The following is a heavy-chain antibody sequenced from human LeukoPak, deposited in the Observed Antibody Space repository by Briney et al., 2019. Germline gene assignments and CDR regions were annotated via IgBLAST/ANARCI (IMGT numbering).Heavy chain of an antibody. V-gene: IGHV1-18*01. CDR3: ARGPPHYYDYHYFDP. CDR1: GFTFSRYW. J-gene: IGHJ5*02. CDR2: ISAYNGNT. Sequence: PGGSLRLSCAASGFTFSRYWLSWVRQAPGQGLEWMGWISAYNGNTNYAQKLQGRVTMTTDTSTSTAYMELRSLRSDDTAVYYCARGPPHYYDYHYFDPWGQGTLVTVSS. D-gene: IGHD3-22*01.